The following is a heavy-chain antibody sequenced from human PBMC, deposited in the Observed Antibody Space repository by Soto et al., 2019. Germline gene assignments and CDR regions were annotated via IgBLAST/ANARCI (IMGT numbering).Heavy chain of an antibody. CDR1: GYTFTGYY. CDR2: INPNSGGT. Sequence: GASVKVSCKASGYTFTGYYMHWVRQAPGQGLEWMGWINPNSGGTNYAQKFQGRVTMTRDTSISTAYMELSRLRSDDTAVYYCARGPPTVVVAATPLYGMDVWGQGTTVTAP. V-gene: IGHV1-2*02. D-gene: IGHD2-15*01. CDR3: ARGPPTVVVAATPLYGMDV. J-gene: IGHJ6*02.